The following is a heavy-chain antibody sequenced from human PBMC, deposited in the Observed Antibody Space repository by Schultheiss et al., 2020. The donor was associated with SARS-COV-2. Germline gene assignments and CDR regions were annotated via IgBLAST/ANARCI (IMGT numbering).Heavy chain of an antibody. J-gene: IGHJ4*02. CDR3: ARPFGGAAAGRRLLGY. D-gene: IGHD6-13*01. CDR2: IWYDGVNK. Sequence: GGSLRLSCAASGFTFSSYGMHWVRQAPGKGLEWVAVIWYDGVNKYYADSVKGRFTISRDNSKNTLYLQMNSLRAEHTAVYYCARPFGGAAAGRRLLGYWGQGTLVTVSS. V-gene: IGHV3-33*08. CDR1: GFTFSSYG.